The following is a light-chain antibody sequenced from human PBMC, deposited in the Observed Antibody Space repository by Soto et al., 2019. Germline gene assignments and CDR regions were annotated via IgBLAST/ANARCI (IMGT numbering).Light chain of an antibody. V-gene: IGKV1-39*01. Sequence: DIQMTQSPSSLSASVGDRVTITCRASQSISSYLNWYQQKPGKAPKLLIYAASSLQSGVPSRFSGSGSGTDFTPTISSLQPEDFATYYCQQGYSTPRTFGQGTKVEIK. J-gene: IGKJ1*01. CDR3: QQGYSTPRT. CDR2: AAS. CDR1: QSISSY.